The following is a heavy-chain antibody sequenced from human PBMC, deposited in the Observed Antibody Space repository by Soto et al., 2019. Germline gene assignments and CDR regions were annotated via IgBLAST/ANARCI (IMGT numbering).Heavy chain of an antibody. D-gene: IGHD2-21*02. J-gene: IGHJ6*02. CDR2: IYWDGHK. CDR3: AHSRCGGDWLRYYSSHYYYGMDV. Sequence: QITLKESGPTLVKPTQTLTLTCTFSGFSLNTGGLGVGWIRQPPGKALEWLALIYWDGHKRYSPSLKSRLSINKDTSNNQVVLTMTNMEHVDTSTYFCAHSRCGGDWLRYYSSHYYYGMDVWGQGTTVTVSS. V-gene: IGHV2-5*02. CDR1: GFSLNTGGLG.